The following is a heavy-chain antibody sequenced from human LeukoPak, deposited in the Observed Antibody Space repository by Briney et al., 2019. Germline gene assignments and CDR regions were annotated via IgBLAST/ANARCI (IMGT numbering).Heavy chain of an antibody. J-gene: IGHJ6*03. CDR1: GFTFSSYW. CDR3: ARDIVGEMATISPYYYMDV. Sequence: QPGGSLRLSCAASGFTFSSYWINWVRQAPGKGLIWVSRINPDGRSTSYADSVKGRFTISRDDAKNTLYLQMNSLRVEDTAVYYCARDIVGEMATISPYYYMDVWGKGTTVTVSS. D-gene: IGHD5-24*01. V-gene: IGHV3-74*01. CDR2: INPDGRST.